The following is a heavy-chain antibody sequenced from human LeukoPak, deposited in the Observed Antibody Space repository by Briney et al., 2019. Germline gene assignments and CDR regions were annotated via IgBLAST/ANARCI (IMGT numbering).Heavy chain of an antibody. D-gene: IGHD4-23*01. CDR3: ARDMDYYGGNSIGYFDY. J-gene: IGHJ4*02. CDR1: GGTFSSYA. V-gene: IGHV3-30*04. Sequence: SCKASGGTFSSYAMHWVRQAPGKGLEWVAVISYDGSNKYYADSVKGRFTISRDHSKNTLYLQMNSLRAEDTAVYYCARDMDYYGGNSIGYFDYWGQGTLVTVSS. CDR2: ISYDGSNK.